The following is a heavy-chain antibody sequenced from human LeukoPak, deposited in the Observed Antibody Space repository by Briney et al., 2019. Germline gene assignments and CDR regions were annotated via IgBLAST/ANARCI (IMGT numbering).Heavy chain of an antibody. CDR2: ISGSGAST. J-gene: IGHJ4*02. Sequence: PGGSLRLSCLTSGFTLSTNAMSWVRPAPGKGLEWISGISGSGASTYYADSVKGRFTISRDDSRNTLYLQMNSLRGDDMAVYYCAKDVGKWESLHFFDYWGQGTLVTVSS. V-gene: IGHV3-23*01. CDR1: GFTLSTNA. D-gene: IGHD1-26*01. CDR3: AKDVGKWESLHFFDY.